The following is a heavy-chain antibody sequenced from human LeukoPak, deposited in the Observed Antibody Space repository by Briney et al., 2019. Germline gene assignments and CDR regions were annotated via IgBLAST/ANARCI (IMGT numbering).Heavy chain of an antibody. Sequence: GGSLRLSCAASGFTFRNYAMSWVRQAPGKGLEWVSAISGSGGNTYYADSARGRFTISRDNSENTLSLQMDSLGADDTALYYCAKESTSGTLRIDLWGQGTLVTVSS. CDR2: ISGSGGNT. CDR1: GFTFRNYA. CDR3: AKESTSGTLRIDL. V-gene: IGHV3-23*01. D-gene: IGHD6-19*01. J-gene: IGHJ5*02.